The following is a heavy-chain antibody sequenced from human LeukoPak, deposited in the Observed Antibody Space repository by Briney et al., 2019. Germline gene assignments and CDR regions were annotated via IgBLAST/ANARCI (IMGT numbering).Heavy chain of an antibody. V-gene: IGHV3-23*01. CDR3: AKDATYSSGRGCFDP. D-gene: IGHD6-19*01. Sequence: PGGSLRLSCTTSGFIFSSFWMSWVRQAPGKGLEWVSGISGSGASTYYADSVKGRFTISRDNSKNTLYLQMNTLRAEDTALYYCAKDATYSSGRGCFDPWGQGTLVTVSS. CDR2: ISGSGAST. J-gene: IGHJ5*02. CDR1: GFIFSSFW.